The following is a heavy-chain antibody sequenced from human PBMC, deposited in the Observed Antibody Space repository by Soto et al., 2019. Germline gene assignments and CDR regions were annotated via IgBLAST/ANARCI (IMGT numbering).Heavy chain of an antibody. D-gene: IGHD3-22*01. CDR3: ARLIYYDSSGYYYYYYGTDV. J-gene: IGHJ6*04. Sequence: SVKVSCKASGGTFSSYAISWVRQAPGQGLEWMGGIIPIFGTANYAQKFQGRVTITADESTSTAYMELSSLRSEDTAVYYCARLIYYDSSGYYYYYYGTDVWGAVTPVPVSP. V-gene: IGHV1-69*13. CDR1: GGTFSSYA. CDR2: IIPIFGTA.